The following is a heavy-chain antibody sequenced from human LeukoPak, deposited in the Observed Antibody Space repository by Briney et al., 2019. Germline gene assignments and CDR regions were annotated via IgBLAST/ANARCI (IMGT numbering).Heavy chain of an antibody. CDR2: ISSSSSYT. J-gene: IGHJ4*02. V-gene: IGHV3-11*05. CDR3: AKGRNDYGDAALNY. Sequence: GGSLRLSCTASGFTFSDYYMSWIRQAPGKGLEWVSYISSSSSYTNFADSVKGRFTISRDNAKNSLYLQMNSLRAEDTAGYYCAKGRNDYGDAALNYWGQGTLVTVSS. D-gene: IGHD4-17*01. CDR1: GFTFSDYY.